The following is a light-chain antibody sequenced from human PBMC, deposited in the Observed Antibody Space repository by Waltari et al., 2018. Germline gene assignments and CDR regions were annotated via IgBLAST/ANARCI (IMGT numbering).Light chain of an antibody. CDR1: QSVSSS. Sequence: EIVLTQSPATLSLSPGERATLSCRASQSVSSSLAWYQQKPGKAPRLLIYDTSNGATGIPASFSGSGSGTDFTLTISSLEPEDFAVYYCQQRSNWPPGYTFGQGTKLEIK. CDR3: QQRSNWPPGYT. CDR2: DTS. V-gene: IGKV3-11*01. J-gene: IGKJ2*01.